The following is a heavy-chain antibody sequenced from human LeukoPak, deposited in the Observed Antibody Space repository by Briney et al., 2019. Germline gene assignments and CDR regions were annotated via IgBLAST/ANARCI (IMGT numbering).Heavy chain of an antibody. V-gene: IGHV3-21*06. J-gene: IGHJ4*02. CDR2: ITSGSTSI. D-gene: IGHD4-17*01. Sequence: GGSLRLSCVVSGFDFSGYSMNWVRQAPGREPERVASITSGSTSIYFRDSLKGRFTISRDNAQDTLFLQMNGLRAEDSAVYYCARSALRSHDYWGQGTLVTVSS. CDR3: ARSALRSHDY. CDR1: GFDFSGYS.